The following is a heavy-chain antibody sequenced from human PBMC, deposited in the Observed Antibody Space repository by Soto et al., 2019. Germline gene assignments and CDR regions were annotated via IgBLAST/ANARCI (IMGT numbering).Heavy chain of an antibody. CDR2: ISGSGGST. V-gene: IGHV3-23*01. CDR1: GFTFSSYA. Sequence: EVQLLESGGGLVQPGGSLRLSCAASGFTFSSYAMSWVRQAPGKGLEWVSAISGSGGSTYYADSVKGLFTISRDNSKNTLYLQMNSLRAEDTAVYYCAKDGRITMIVVVTRFDYWGQGTLVTVSS. D-gene: IGHD3-22*01. J-gene: IGHJ4*02. CDR3: AKDGRITMIVVVTRFDY.